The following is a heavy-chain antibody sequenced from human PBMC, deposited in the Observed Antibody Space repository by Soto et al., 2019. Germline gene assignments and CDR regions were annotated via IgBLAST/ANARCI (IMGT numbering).Heavy chain of an antibody. V-gene: IGHV4-30-4*01. CDR2: IYYSGST. CDR3: ARTEALYYYDTVPARGGWFDP. CDR1: GGSISSGDYY. Sequence: SETLSLTCTVSGGSISSGDYYWSWIRQPPGKGLEWIGYIYYSGSTYYNPSLKSRVTISVDTSKNQFSLKLSSVTAADTAVYYCARTEALYYYDTVPARGGWFDPWGQGTLVTVSS. J-gene: IGHJ5*02. D-gene: IGHD3-22*01.